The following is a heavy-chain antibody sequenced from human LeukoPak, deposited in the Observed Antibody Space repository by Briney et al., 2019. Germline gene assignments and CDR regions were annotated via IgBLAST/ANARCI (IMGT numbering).Heavy chain of an antibody. CDR2: IKQDGSEK. D-gene: IGHD6-13*01. CDR3: ARGGHIAAAGTGYYYMDV. Sequence: GGSLRLSCAASGFTFSSYWMSWVRQAARKGVDGVANIKQDGSEKYYVDSVKGRFTISRDNAKNSLYLQMNSPRAEDTAVYYCARGGHIAAAGTGYYYMDVWGKGTTVTVSS. V-gene: IGHV3-7*01. CDR1: GFTFSSYW. J-gene: IGHJ6*03.